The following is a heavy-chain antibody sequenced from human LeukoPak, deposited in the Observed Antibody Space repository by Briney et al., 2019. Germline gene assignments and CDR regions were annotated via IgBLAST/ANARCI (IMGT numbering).Heavy chain of an antibody. V-gene: IGHV5-51*01. CDR1: GYSFTSYW. Sequence: PGESLKISCKGSGYSFTSYWIGWVRQMPGKGLEWMGIIYPGDSDTRYSPSFQGQVTISADKSISTACLQWSSLKASDTAMYYCARQRYSSGWYDAFDIWGQGTMVTVSS. CDR2: IYPGDSDT. J-gene: IGHJ3*02. D-gene: IGHD6-19*01. CDR3: ARQRYSSGWYDAFDI.